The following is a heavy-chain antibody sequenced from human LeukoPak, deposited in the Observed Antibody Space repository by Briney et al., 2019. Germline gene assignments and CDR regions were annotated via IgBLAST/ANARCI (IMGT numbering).Heavy chain of an antibody. CDR3: AKGKRYPDY. V-gene: IGHV3-53*01. Sequence: GGSLRLSCAASGFTVSSNYMSWVRQAPGKGLEWVSIIYSDRSTYYADSVKGRFTISRDNAKNSLYLQMDSLRVEDTAVYYCAKGKRYPDYWGQGTLVTVSS. D-gene: IGHD1-1*01. CDR2: IYSDRST. CDR1: GFTVSSNY. J-gene: IGHJ4*02.